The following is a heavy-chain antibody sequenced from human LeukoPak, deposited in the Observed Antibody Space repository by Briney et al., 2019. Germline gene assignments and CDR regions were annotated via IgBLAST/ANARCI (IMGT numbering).Heavy chain of an antibody. CDR2: INPNSGGT. V-gene: IGHV1-2*02. CDR3: ASLGATAIYYYGMNV. J-gene: IGHJ6*02. Sequence: GASVKVSFMPSVYTFTDYYMHGVRQAPGQGLEWMGWINPNSGGTNYAQKFQGRVTMTGDTSISTAYMELSRLRSDDTAAYYCASLGATAIYYYGMNVCSQGSTVTVSS. CDR1: VYTFTDYY. D-gene: IGHD1-26*01.